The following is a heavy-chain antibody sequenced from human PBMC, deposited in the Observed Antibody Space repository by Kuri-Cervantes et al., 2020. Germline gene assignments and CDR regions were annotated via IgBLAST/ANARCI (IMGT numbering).Heavy chain of an antibody. J-gene: IGHJ5*02. CDR3: TTGAGAYDILTGYYIVGFDP. V-gene: IGHV3-15*01. D-gene: IGHD3-9*01. CDR1: GFTFSYYY. CDR2: IKSKTDGGTT. Sequence: GESLKISCAASGFTFSYYYMSGVRQAPGKGLEWVGRIKSKTDGGTTDYAAPVKGRFTISRDDSKNTLYLQMNSLKTEDTAVYYCTTGAGAYDILTGYYIVGFDPWGQGTLVTVSS.